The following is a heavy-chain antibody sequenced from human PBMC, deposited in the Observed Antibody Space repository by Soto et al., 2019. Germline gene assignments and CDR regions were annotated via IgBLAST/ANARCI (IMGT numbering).Heavy chain of an antibody. V-gene: IGHV1-3*01. J-gene: IGHJ4*02. CDR3: ASRVEGYCSGGSCYSE. CDR2: INAGNGNT. D-gene: IGHD2-15*01. Sequence: ASVKLSCKASGYTFTSYAMHWVRQAPRQRLEWMGWINAGNGNTKYSQKFQGRVTITRDTSASTAYMGLSSLRSEDTAVYYCASRVEGYCSGGSCYSEWGQGTLVTVSS. CDR1: GYTFTSYA.